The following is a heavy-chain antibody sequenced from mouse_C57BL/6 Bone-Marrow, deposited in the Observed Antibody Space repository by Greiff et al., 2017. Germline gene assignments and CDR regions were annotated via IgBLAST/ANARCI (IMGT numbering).Heavy chain of an antibody. CDR1: GYAFTNYL. Sequence: QVQLQQSGAELVRPGTSVKVSCKASGYAFTNYLIEWVKQRPGQGLEWIGVINPGSGGTNYNEKFKGKATLTADKSSSTAYMQLSSLTSEDSAVYFCASSYYGSSYGYWGQGTTLTVSS. V-gene: IGHV1-54*01. CDR3: ASSYYGSSYGY. J-gene: IGHJ2*01. CDR2: INPGSGGT. D-gene: IGHD1-1*01.